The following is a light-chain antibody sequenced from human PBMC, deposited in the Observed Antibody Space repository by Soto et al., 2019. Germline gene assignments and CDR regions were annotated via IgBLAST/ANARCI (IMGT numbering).Light chain of an antibody. CDR3: QQLSTHPIT. CDR1: QGISSY. CDR2: AAP. V-gene: IGKV1-9*01. J-gene: IGKJ5*01. Sequence: DIQLTQSPSFLSASAGDRVTITCRASQGISSYLAWYQQKPGKAPKLLIYAAPTLQSGVPSRFSGSGSGTDFTLTISSLQPEDFATYYCQQLSTHPITFGQGTRLEIK.